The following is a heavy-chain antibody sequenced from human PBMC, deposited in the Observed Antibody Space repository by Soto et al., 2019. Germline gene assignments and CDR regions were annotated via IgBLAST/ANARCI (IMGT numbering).Heavy chain of an antibody. D-gene: IGHD2-2*01. J-gene: IGHJ6*02. V-gene: IGHV3-15*01. Sequence: GGSLRLSCAASGFSFRNAWMSWVRQAPGKGLEWVGHIKSQGDGGTRDYAAPVKGRFTISRDDSKNTLFLQMNSLKNEDTAVYFCTTDLRAYCDGTTCYAGNYYYDDMDVWGQGTTVTVSS. CDR3: TTDLRAYCDGTTCYAGNYYYDDMDV. CDR1: GFSFRNAW. CDR2: IKSQGDGGTR.